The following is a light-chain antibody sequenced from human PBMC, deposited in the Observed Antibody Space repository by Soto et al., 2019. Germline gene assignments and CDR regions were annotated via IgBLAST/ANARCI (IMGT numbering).Light chain of an antibody. Sequence: QSVLTQPASVSGSPGQSITISCTGTSGDVGGYNYVSWYQQHPGKAPKLMIYDVTNRPSGVSNRFSGSKSGNTASLTISGFQAEDEADYYCSSYTTSSTYVFGTGTKLTVL. J-gene: IGLJ1*01. CDR2: DVT. CDR3: SSYTTSSTYV. V-gene: IGLV2-14*01. CDR1: SGDVGGYNY.